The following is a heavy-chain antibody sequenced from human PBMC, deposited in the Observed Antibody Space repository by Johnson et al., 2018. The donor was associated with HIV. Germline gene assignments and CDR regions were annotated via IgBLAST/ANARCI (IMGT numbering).Heavy chain of an antibody. J-gene: IGHJ3*02. CDR3: ANSLLLDAFNI. CDR2: ISGSEDDT. Sequence: VQLVESGGGVVQPGRSLRLSCAASGFNFIDYAMIWVRQAPGKGLEWVSFISGSEDDTYYADSVKGRFTISRDTSKTTLYLQMNSLRDEDTAVYYCANSLLLDAFNIWGQGTMVTVSS. CDR1: GFNFIDYA. V-gene: IGHV3-23*04.